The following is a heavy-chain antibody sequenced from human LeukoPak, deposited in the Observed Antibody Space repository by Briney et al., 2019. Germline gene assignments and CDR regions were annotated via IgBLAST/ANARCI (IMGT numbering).Heavy chain of an antibody. D-gene: IGHD5-18*01. CDR3: ARIKVTSDGAL. Sequence: EASVKVSCKASGYTFTDYYIHWVRQAPGQGLEWMGRITPNSGGTIYVQTFQGRFTMTRDTSISTAYMELSRLRSDDTAVYYCARIKVTSDGALWGQGTLVTVSS. J-gene: IGHJ1*01. V-gene: IGHV1-2*02. CDR2: ITPNSGGT. CDR1: GYTFTDYY.